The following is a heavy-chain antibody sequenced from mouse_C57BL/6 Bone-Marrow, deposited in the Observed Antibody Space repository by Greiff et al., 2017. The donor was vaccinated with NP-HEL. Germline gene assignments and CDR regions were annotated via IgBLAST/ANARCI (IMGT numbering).Heavy chain of an antibody. Sequence: QVQLQQPGAELVRPGTSVKLSCKASGYTFTSYWMHWVKQRPGQGLEWIGVIDPSDSYTNYNQKFKGKATLTVDTSSSTAYMQLSSLTSEDSAVYYCAIDGYPCDYGGQGTTLTVSS. CDR3: AIDGYPCDY. CDR2: IDPSDSYT. CDR1: GYTFTSYW. J-gene: IGHJ2*01. V-gene: IGHV1-59*01. D-gene: IGHD2-3*01.